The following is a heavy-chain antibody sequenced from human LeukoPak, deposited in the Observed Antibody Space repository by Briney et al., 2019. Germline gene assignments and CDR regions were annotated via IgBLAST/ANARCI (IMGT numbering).Heavy chain of an antibody. CDR3: ARYFCPGDNCLHCDY. J-gene: IGHJ4*02. Sequence: SETLSLTCTVSGDSVTTYYWGWIRQPPGKGLEWIGYIHYSGRTTSNPSLESRVTISVDMSKNQFSLKMSSVTAADTAMYYCARYFCPGDNCLHCDYWGQGTLVTVSS. CDR2: IHYSGRT. V-gene: IGHV4-59*02. D-gene: IGHD3/OR15-3a*01. CDR1: GDSVTTYY.